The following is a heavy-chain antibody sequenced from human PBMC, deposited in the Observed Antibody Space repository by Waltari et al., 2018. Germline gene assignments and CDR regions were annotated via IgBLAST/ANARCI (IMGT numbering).Heavy chain of an antibody. D-gene: IGHD2-21*01. J-gene: IGHJ4*02. CDR2: ISSSGSTI. V-gene: IGHV3-48*04. CDR3: SDPPSDF. Sequence: EVQLVESGGGLVQPGGSLRLSCEASGFTYSFYTMNWVRQAPGKGLEWLAYISSSGSTIYYAGSVKGRFTISRDNARNSLYLQMNSLRAEDTAVYYCSDPPSDFWGQGKLVIVSS. CDR1: GFTYSFYT.